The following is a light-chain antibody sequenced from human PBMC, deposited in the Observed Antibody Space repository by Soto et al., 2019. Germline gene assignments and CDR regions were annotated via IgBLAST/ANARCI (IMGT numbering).Light chain of an antibody. V-gene: IGLV7-46*01. J-gene: IGLJ3*02. Sequence: QAVVTQEPSLTVSPGGTVTLTCGSSTGTVTSDHYPYWFQPQPGHAPRTLIYDTNNQHSWPPARFSGDIPASKAALTLSGAQPVDEADYYCLLFYNVDQCVFGGGTKLTVL. CDR2: DTN. CDR1: TGTVTSDHY. CDR3: LLFYNVDQCV.